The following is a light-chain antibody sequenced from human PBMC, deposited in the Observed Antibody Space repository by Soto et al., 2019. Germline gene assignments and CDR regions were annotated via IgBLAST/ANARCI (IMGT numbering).Light chain of an antibody. CDR2: KAS. CDR1: QSISSW. CDR3: QQYNSYPLT. J-gene: IGKJ4*01. V-gene: IGKV1-5*03. Sequence: DIQMTQSPSTLSASVGDRVTITCRASQSISSWLAWYQQKPGKAPNLLIYKASSLESGVPSRFSGSGSGTEFTLTNSSLQPDDVATYYCQQYNSYPLTFGGGTKVEIK.